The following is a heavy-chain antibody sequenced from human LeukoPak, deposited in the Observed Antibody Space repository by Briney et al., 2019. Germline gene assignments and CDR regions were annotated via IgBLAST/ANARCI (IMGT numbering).Heavy chain of an antibody. D-gene: IGHD4-23*01. CDR3: ARDGYGGNTYYYYYMDV. CDR1: EITFESYG. CDR2: IWFDGGSK. V-gene: IGHV3-33*01. Sequence: GSLRLSCVASEITFESYGMHWVRQAPGKGLEWVAVIWFDGGSKYYADSVKGRFTISRDNSKNTLYLEMNSLRAEDTAVYYCARDGYGGNTYYYYYMDVWGKGTTVTVSS. J-gene: IGHJ6*03.